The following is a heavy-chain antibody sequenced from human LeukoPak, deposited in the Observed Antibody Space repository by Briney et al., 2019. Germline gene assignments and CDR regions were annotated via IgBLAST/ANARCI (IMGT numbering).Heavy chain of an antibody. J-gene: IGHJ3*02. CDR1: GYTITSYA. CDR3: ATGMTMGYI. Sequence: VASVKVSCKASGYTITSYAMNWVRQAPEQGLEWMGWINTNTGNPTYAQGFTGRFVFSLDTSVSTAYLQISSLKAEDTAIYYCATGMTMGYIWGQGSMVTVSS. V-gene: IGHV7-4-1*02. CDR2: INTNTGNP. D-gene: IGHD3-10*01.